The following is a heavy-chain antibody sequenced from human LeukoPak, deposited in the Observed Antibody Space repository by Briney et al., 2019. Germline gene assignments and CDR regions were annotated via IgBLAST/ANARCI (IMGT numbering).Heavy chain of an antibody. Sequence: SETLSLTCAVSGGSISGFYWSWIRQPPGKGLDWIGFIYYSGGTSYNPSLRSRVTISLDTSKNQLSLNLSSVTAADTAIYYRARTNAFDVWGQGIMVTVSS. CDR3: ARTNAFDV. CDR2: IYYSGGT. CDR1: GGSISGFY. J-gene: IGHJ3*01. V-gene: IGHV4-59*01.